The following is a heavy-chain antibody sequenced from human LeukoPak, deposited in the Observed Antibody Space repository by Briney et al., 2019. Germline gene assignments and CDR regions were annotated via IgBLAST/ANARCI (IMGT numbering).Heavy chain of an antibody. J-gene: IGHJ4*02. Sequence: ASVKVSCKASGYTFTSYGISWVRQAPGQGLEWMGIINPSGGSTSYAQKFQGRVTMTRDTSTSTVYMELSSLKSEDTAIYYCARDPVPYSGSYYFDYWGQGTLVTVSS. V-gene: IGHV1-46*01. CDR3: ARDPVPYSGSYYFDY. CDR1: GYTFTSYG. D-gene: IGHD1-26*01. CDR2: INPSGGST.